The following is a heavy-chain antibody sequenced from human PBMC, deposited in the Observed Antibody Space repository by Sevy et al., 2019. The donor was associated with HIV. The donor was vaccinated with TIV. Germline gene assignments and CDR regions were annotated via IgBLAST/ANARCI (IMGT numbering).Heavy chain of an antibody. V-gene: IGHV3-30*04. D-gene: IGHD4-17*01. CDR1: GFTFSNYA. CDR2: ISYDGRNK. Sequence: GGSLRLSCAASGFTFSNYAMHWVRQAPGKGLEWVAFISYDGRNKYYADSVEGRLTISRDSSKSTLYLQMNSLRAEDTAVYFCAKDRYGDTAFGDYWGQGSLVTVSS. J-gene: IGHJ4*02. CDR3: AKDRYGDTAFGDY.